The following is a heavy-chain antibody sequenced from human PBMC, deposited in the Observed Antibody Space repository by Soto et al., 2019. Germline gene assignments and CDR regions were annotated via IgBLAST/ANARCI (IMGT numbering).Heavy chain of an antibody. CDR2: ISSSGSTI. Sequence: GGSLRLSCAASGFTFSSYEMNWVRQAPGEGLEWVSYISSSGSTIYYADSVKGRFTISRDNAKNSLYLQMNSLRAEDTAVYYCARVTIEVGATRGDYWGQGTLVTVSS. V-gene: IGHV3-48*03. J-gene: IGHJ4*02. D-gene: IGHD1-26*01. CDR1: GFTFSSYE. CDR3: ARVTIEVGATRGDY.